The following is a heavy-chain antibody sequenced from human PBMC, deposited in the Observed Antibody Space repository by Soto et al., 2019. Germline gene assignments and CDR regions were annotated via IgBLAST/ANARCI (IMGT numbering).Heavy chain of an antibody. Sequence: QLQLQESGPGLVKPSETLSLTCIVSCGSISSSSYYWGWIRQPPGKGLEWIGSIYYSGSTYYNPSLKSRVPISVDTSKNPFALKLRSVTAADTAVFYCARHSARNWFDPWGQGIRVTVSS. CDR3: ARHSARNWFDP. V-gene: IGHV4-39*01. D-gene: IGHD1-26*01. J-gene: IGHJ5*02. CDR1: CGSISSSSYY. CDR2: IYYSGST.